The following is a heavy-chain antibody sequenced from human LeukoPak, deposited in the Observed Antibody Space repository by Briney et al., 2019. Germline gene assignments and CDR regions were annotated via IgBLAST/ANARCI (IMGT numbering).Heavy chain of an antibody. V-gene: IGHV1-69*05. CDR2: IIPIFGTA. CDR3: ARARSPSSGYLLRDHNWFDP. J-gene: IGHJ5*02. D-gene: IGHD3-22*01. Sequence: SVKVSRKASGGTFNSYAISWVRQAPGQGLEWMGGIIPIFGTANHAQKFQGRVTITTDESTSTAYMELSSLRSEDTAVYYCARARSPSSGYLLRDHNWFDPWGQGTLVTVSS. CDR1: GGTFNSYA.